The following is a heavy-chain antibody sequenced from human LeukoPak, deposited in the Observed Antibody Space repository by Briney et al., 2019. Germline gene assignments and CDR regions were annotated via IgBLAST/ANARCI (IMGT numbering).Heavy chain of an antibody. D-gene: IGHD6-13*01. CDR1: GGSISSYY. Sequence: SETLSLTCTVSGGSISSYYWSWIRQPPGKGLEWIGYIHYSGSTNYNPSLKSRVTISVDTSKNQFSLKLSSVTAADTAVYYCARDGGSSYPDYWGQGTLVTVSS. V-gene: IGHV4-59*01. J-gene: IGHJ4*02. CDR3: ARDGGSSYPDY. CDR2: IHYSGST.